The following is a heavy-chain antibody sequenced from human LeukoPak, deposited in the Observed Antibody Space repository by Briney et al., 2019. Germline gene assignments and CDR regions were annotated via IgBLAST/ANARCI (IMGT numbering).Heavy chain of an antibody. CDR2: VNPGNGGT. CDR1: GYTFTAYS. V-gene: IGHV1-2*02. CDR3: AGDPDDPNVDIDY. J-gene: IGHJ4*02. D-gene: IGHD5-12*01. Sequence: ASVKVSCKASGYTFTAYSVHWVRQAPGQGLEWMGWVNPGNGGTKYAQNFQGRVTMTRETSMNTAYMELSGLNSDDTAVYYCAGDPDDPNVDIDYWGQGTLVTVSS.